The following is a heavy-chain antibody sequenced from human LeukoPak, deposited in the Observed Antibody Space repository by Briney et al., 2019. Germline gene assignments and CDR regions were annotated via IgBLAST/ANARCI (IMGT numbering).Heavy chain of an antibody. J-gene: IGHJ3*02. CDR2: IYYSGST. CDR1: GGSISSSSYY. D-gene: IGHD6-13*01. Sequence: PSETLSLTCTVSGGSISSSSYYWGWIRQPPGKGLEWIGSIYYSGSTYYNPSLKSRVTISVDTSKNQFSLKLSSVTAADTAVYYCARRYSSSWTDAFDIWGQGTMVTVSS. CDR3: ARRYSSSWTDAFDI. V-gene: IGHV4-39*01.